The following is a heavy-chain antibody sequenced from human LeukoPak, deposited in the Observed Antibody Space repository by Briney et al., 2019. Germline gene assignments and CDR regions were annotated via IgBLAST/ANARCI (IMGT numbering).Heavy chain of an antibody. V-gene: IGHV4-4*07. Sequence: SETLSLTCTVSGGSINSYWSWIRQPAGKGLEWIGRISGSGTITYNPALQSRLSISIDTSKNQFSLKLMSVTAADTAVYYCARVFLVAATTDAFDIWGQGTMVTVSS. D-gene: IGHD2-15*01. J-gene: IGHJ3*02. CDR3: ARVFLVAATTDAFDI. CDR2: ISGSGTI. CDR1: GGSINSY.